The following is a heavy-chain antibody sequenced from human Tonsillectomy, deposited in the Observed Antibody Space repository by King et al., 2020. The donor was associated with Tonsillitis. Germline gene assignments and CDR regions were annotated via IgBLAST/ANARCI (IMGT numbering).Heavy chain of an antibody. CDR2: IYYSGST. D-gene: IGHD4-11*01. J-gene: IGHJ5*02. CDR1: GGSISSSSYY. Sequence: QLQESGPGLVKPSETLSLTCTVSGGSISSSSYYWGCIRQPPGKGLEWIGSIYYSGSTYYNPSLKMRVTISVDTAKNQFSRKLSSVTAADTAVYYCAGLRYSNYNNWFDPWGQGTLVTVSS. CDR3: AGLRYSNYNNWFDP. V-gene: IGHV4-39*01.